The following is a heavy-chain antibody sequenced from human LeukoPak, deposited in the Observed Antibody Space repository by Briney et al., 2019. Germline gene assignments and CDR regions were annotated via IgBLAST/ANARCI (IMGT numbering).Heavy chain of an antibody. Sequence: SETLSLTCAVYGGSFSGYYWSWIRQPPGKGLEWIGEINHSGSTNYNPSLKSRVTISVDTSKNQFSLKLSSVTAADTAVYYCARDGGMYSSGWYGGFDYWGQGTLVTVSS. CDR2: INHSGST. CDR3: ARDGGMYSSGWYGGFDY. V-gene: IGHV4-34*01. J-gene: IGHJ4*02. D-gene: IGHD6-19*01. CDR1: GGSFSGYY.